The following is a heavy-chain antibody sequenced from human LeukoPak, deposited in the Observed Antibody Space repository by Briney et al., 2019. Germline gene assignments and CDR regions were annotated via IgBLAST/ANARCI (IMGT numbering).Heavy chain of an antibody. D-gene: IGHD5-18*01. V-gene: IGHV4-4*07. CDR2: VYPNGDT. CDR1: GGSMRSFY. Sequence: SETLSLTCTVSGGSMRSFYWSWVRQPAGKGLEWIGHVYPNGDTNYNPSLKSRVSMSVVTSENQFSLKLTSVTAADTAVYYCARDGYSYGFGSWGQGTPVTVSS. CDR3: ARDGYSYGFGS. J-gene: IGHJ4*02.